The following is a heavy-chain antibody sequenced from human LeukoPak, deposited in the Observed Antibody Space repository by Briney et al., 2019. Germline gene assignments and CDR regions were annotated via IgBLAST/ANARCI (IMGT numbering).Heavy chain of an antibody. CDR2: IYYSGST. D-gene: IGHD6-19*01. V-gene: IGHV4-59*01. Sequence: SETLSLTCTVPGGSISSYYWSWIRQPPGKGLEWIGYIYYSGSTNYNPSLKSRVTISVDTSKNKFSLKLSCVTAADTAVYYCASERVRDSSGWYYWGQGTLVTVSS. J-gene: IGHJ4*02. CDR1: GGSISSYY. CDR3: ASERVRDSSGWYY.